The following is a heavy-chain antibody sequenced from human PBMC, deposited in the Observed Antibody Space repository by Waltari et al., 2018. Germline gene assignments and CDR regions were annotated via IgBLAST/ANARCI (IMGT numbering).Heavy chain of an antibody. CDR3: ARSWGSGDQGGAFDI. CDR2: IYSGGST. Sequence: EVQLVESGGGLVKPGGSLRLSCAASGFTFSSYSMNWVRQAPGKGLEWVSVIYSGGSTYYADSVKGRFTISRDNSKNTLYLQMNSLRAEDTAVYYCARSWGSGDQGGAFDIWGQGTMVTVSS. D-gene: IGHD1-26*01. CDR1: GFTFSSYS. J-gene: IGHJ3*02. V-gene: IGHV3-66*01.